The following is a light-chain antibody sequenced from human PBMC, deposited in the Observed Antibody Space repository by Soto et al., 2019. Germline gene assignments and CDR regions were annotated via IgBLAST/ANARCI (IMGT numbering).Light chain of an antibody. V-gene: IGKV2-30*01. Sequence: EVVLTQSPLSLPVTIGQPATVSCRSSQSLLFFNGITYLTWFHQRPGQPPRRLISEVSKRDSGVTDRFRGSGSGPYFTLKISRVEAEDVGLFYCMQGTHWPLTFGGGTRVEIK. J-gene: IGKJ4*01. CDR2: EVS. CDR3: MQGTHWPLT. CDR1: QSLLFFNGITY.